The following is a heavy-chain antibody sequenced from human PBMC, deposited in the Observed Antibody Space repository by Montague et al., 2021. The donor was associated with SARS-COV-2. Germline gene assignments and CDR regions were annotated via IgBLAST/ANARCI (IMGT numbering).Heavy chain of an antibody. J-gene: IGHJ3*01. D-gene: IGHD3-9*01. CDR2: IYYSGST. V-gene: IGHV4-59*13. CDR1: GGSISSYY. CDR3: ARVGVPYYDILTGYYIEGSDAFDF. Sequence: SETLSLTCTVSGGSISSYYWSWIRQPPGKGLEWIGYIYYSGSTNYNPSLKSRVTISVDTSKNQFSLKLSSVTAADTAVYYCARVGVPYYDILTGYYIEGSDAFDFWGQGTMVTVAS.